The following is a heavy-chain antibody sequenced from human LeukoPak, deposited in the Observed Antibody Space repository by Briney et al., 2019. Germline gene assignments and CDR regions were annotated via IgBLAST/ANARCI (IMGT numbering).Heavy chain of an antibody. D-gene: IGHD2-2*01. V-gene: IGHV4-38-2*01. CDR1: GYSISSGYY. J-gene: IGHJ3*02. CDR3: ARRRGYCSTTSCFDAFDI. Sequence: SETLSLTCAVSGYSISSGYYWGWIRQPPGKGLEWIGSTYHSGSTYYNPSLKSRVTISVDTSKNQFSLKLSSVTAADTAVYYCARRRGYCSTTSCFDAFDIWGQGTMVTVSS. CDR2: TYHSGST.